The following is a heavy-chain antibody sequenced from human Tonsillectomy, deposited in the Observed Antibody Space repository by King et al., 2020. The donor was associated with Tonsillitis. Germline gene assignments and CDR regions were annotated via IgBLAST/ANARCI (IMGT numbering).Heavy chain of an antibody. CDR1: GYTFTSYA. J-gene: IGHJ4*02. CDR2: INTNTGNP. CDR3: AREFKRDCSSTSCHFLY. V-gene: IGHV7-4-1*02. Sequence: VQLVQSGSELKKPGASVKVSCKASGYTFTSYAMNWVRQAPGQGLECMGWINTNTGNPTYAQGFTGRFVFSLDTSVTTAYLQISSLKAEDTAVYYCAREFKRDCSSTSCHFLYWGQGTLVTVSS. D-gene: IGHD2-2*01.